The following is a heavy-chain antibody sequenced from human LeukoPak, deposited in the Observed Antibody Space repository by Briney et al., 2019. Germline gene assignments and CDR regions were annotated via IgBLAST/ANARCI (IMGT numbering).Heavy chain of an antibody. CDR3: ARAAPTGSFDY. CDR1: GYTFTGYY. CDR2: INPNSGGT. J-gene: IGHJ4*02. Sequence: ASVKVSCKASGYTFTGYYMHCVRQAPGQGLEWMGWINPNSGGTNYAQKFQGGVTMTRDTSISTAYMELSRLRSDDMAVYYCARAAPTGSFDYWGQGTLVTVSS. V-gene: IGHV1-2*02. D-gene: IGHD1-14*01.